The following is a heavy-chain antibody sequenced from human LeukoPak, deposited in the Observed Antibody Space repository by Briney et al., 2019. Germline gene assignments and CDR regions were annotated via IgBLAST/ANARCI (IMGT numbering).Heavy chain of an antibody. CDR3: ARFGGTVTEKHFDY. Sequence: ASVKVSCKASGGTFSSYAISWVRQAPGQGLEWMGGIIPIFGTANYAQKFQGRVTFTADESTSTAYMELSSLRSEDTAVYYCARFGGTVTEKHFDYWGQGTLVTVSS. J-gene: IGHJ4*02. D-gene: IGHD4-17*01. CDR2: IIPIFGTA. CDR1: GGTFSSYA. V-gene: IGHV1-69*13.